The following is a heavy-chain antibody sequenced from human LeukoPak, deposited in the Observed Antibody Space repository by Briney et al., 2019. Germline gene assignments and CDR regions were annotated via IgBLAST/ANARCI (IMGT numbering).Heavy chain of an antibody. CDR3: ARENFYDSSGYDAFDI. CDR2: FSSSSAYI. Sequence: PGVSLRLSCAASGFTFIAYSMNWVRQAPGKGREWVSSFSSSSAYIHYADSVEGRFTVSRNNAKNSLYLQMNSLRAEDTAVYYCARENFYDSSGYDAFDIWGQGTMVTVSS. V-gene: IGHV3-21*01. CDR1: GFTFIAYS. D-gene: IGHD3-22*01. J-gene: IGHJ3*02.